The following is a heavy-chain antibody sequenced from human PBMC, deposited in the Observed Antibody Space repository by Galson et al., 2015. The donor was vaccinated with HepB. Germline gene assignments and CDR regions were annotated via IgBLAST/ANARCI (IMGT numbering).Heavy chain of an antibody. Sequence: SLRLSCAASGFTVSSNYMSWVRQAPGKGLEWVSVIYSGGSTYYADSVKGRFTISRDNSKNTLYLQMNSLRAEDTAVYYCARIVVADAFDIWGQGTMVTVSS. J-gene: IGHJ3*02. CDR3: ARIVVADAFDI. CDR2: IYSGGST. V-gene: IGHV3-66*02. CDR1: GFTVSSNY. D-gene: IGHD2-15*01.